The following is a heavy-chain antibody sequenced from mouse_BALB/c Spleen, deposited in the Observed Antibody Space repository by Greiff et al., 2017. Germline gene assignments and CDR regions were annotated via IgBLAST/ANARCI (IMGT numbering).Heavy chain of an antibody. D-gene: IGHD2-14*01. Sequence: EVKLVESGGGLVKPGGSLKLSCAASGFTFSDYYMYWVRQTPEKRLEWVATISDGGSYTYYPDSVKGRFTISRDNAKNNLYLQMSSLKSEDTAMYYCARDQESYRYDRGAMDYWGQGTSVTVSS. CDR3: ARDQESYRYDRGAMDY. V-gene: IGHV5-4*02. CDR2: ISDGGSYT. J-gene: IGHJ4*01. CDR1: GFTFSDYY.